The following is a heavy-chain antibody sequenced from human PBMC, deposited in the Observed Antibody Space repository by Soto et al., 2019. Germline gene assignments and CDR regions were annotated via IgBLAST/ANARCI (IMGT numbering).Heavy chain of an antibody. J-gene: IGHJ6*02. CDR3: ARSGRPGYYYYIMDV. CDR1: GYTFTSYG. Sequence: ASVKVSCKASGYTFTSYGVSWVRQAPGQGLEWMGWISVYNGNTTYAQKLQGRVTMTTDTSTSTAYMELRGLRSDDTAVYYCARSGRPGYYYYIMDVWGQGTTVTVSS. CDR2: ISVYNGNT. V-gene: IGHV1-18*01. D-gene: IGHD3-10*01.